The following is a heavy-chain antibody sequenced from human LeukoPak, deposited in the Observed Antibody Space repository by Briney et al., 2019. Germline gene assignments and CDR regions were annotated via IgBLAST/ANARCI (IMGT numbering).Heavy chain of an antibody. D-gene: IGHD4-17*01. CDR2: INHSGST. CDR3: AGHGDYYAFDI. CDR1: GGSFSGYY. V-gene: IGHV4-34*01. Sequence: PSETLSLTCAVYGGSFSGYYWSWIRQPPGKGLEWIGEINHSGSTNYNPSLKSRVTISVDTSKNQFSLKPSSVTAADTAVYYCAGHGDYYAFDIWGQGTMVTVSS. J-gene: IGHJ3*02.